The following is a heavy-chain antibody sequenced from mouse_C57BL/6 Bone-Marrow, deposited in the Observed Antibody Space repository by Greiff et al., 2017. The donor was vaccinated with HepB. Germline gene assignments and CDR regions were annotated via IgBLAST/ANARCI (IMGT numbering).Heavy chain of an antibody. V-gene: IGHV1-19*01. Sequence: VHVKQSGPVLVKPGASVKMSCKASGYTFTDYYMNWVKQSHGKSLEWIGVINPYNGGTSYNQKFKGKATLTVDKSSSTAYMELNSLTSEDSAVYYCARPGRGCDYWGQGTTLTVSS. J-gene: IGHJ2*01. CDR3: ARPGRGCDY. CDR1: GYTFTDYY. CDR2: INPYNGGT.